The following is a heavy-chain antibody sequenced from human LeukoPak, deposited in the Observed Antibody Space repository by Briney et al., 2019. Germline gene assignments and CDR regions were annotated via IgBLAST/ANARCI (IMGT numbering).Heavy chain of an antibody. V-gene: IGHV4-34*01. D-gene: IGHD6-19*01. CDR3: ARTSGWYEDY. Sequence: PSETLSLTCAVYGGSFSGYYWSWIRQPPGKGLEWIGEIYHSGSTNYNPSLKSRVTISVDKSKNQFSLKLSSVTAADTAVYYCARTSGWYEDYWGQGTLVTVSS. J-gene: IGHJ4*02. CDR1: GGSFSGYY. CDR2: IYHSGST.